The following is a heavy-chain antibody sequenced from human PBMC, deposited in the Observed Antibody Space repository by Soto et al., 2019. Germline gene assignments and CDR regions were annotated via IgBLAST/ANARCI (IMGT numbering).Heavy chain of an antibody. CDR1: EFSFRSYW. Sequence: GGSLRLSCAASEFSFRSYWMTWVRQAPGKGLEWVALINEDGSQKYYVGSVKGRFIISRDNAKDSVYMQMDSLRAGDTAVYFCARVGRYGWDFDHWGQGTLVTVSS. V-gene: IGHV3-7*01. D-gene: IGHD5-18*01. J-gene: IGHJ4*02. CDR2: INEDGSQK. CDR3: ARVGRYGWDFDH.